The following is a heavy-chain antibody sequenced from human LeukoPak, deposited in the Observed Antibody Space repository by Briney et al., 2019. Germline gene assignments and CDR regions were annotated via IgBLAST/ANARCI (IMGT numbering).Heavy chain of an antibody. D-gene: IGHD3-9*01. V-gene: IGHV4-4*09. CDR3: ARHFGFRYFDWPIDY. CDR2: IYTSEIT. Sequence: PSETLSLTCTVSGGSISSYYWSWIRQPPGKGLGWIGYIYTSEITNYNPPPKSRVTISEDMSKNQFSLRLRSVAAADTAVYYCARHFGFRYFDWPIDYWGQGTLVTVSS. CDR1: GGSISSYY. J-gene: IGHJ4*02.